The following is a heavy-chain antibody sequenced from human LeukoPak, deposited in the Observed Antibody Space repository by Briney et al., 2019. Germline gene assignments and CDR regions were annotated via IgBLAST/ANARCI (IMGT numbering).Heavy chain of an antibody. J-gene: IGHJ5*02. V-gene: IGHV3-23*01. CDR3: AKDRFVGATTT. CDR1: GFTFHSFA. Sequence: GGSLILSCETSGFTFHSFAMSWVRQAPGKGLQWVASLKGSAGDTYLEDSLRGRFTISRENTKKTLYLQMNSLRVEDTAVYYCAKDRFVGATTTWGQGTLVTVSS. CDR2: LKGSAGDT. D-gene: IGHD1-26*01.